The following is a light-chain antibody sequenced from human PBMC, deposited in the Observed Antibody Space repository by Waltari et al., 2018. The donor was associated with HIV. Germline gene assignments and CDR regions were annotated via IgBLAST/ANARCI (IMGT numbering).Light chain of an antibody. Sequence: QSALTQPASVSGSPGQSITITCTGTSSDVGGSNYVSWYQQHPGKAPKLSIYEVSNRPSGFSNRFSGAKSGNTASLNISGLQAEDEADYYCSSYTSSSTYVFGTGTKVTVL. J-gene: IGLJ1*01. CDR2: EVS. CDR1: SSDVGGSNY. CDR3: SSYTSSSTYV. V-gene: IGLV2-14*01.